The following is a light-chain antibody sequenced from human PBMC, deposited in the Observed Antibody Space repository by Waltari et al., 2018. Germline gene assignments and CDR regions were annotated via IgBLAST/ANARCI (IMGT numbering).Light chain of an antibody. J-gene: IGLJ3*02. CDR1: SSDIGFYNY. CDR3: NSYAGSSSWV. CDR2: DVS. V-gene: IGLV2-14*01. Sequence: QSALTQPASVSGSPGQSIPISCPGPSSDIGFYNYVSWYQQHPGKAPKLMIFDVSERPSGVSNRFSGSNSGNTASLTISGLQAEDEADYYCNSYAGSSSWVFGGGTKLTVL.